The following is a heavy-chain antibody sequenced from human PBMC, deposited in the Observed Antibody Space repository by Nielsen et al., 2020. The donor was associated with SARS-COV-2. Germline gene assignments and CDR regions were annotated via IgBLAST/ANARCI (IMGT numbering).Heavy chain of an antibody. J-gene: IGHJ3*02. CDR3: GRHLSVVHKGLEI. Sequence: GESLKISCKGSGYSFTSHWINWVRQMPGKGLEWMGRIDPSDSYTNYSPSFQGQVTISADKSTSTAYLQWSSLKASDTAMYYCGRHLSVVHKGLEIWGQGTMVTVSS. V-gene: IGHV5-10-1*04. D-gene: IGHD1-1*01. CDR2: IDPSDSYT. CDR1: GYSFTSHW.